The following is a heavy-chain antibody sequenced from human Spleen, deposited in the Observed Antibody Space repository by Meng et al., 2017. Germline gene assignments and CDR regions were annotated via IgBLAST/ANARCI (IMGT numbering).Heavy chain of an antibody. CDR1: GYTLSDLS. CDR2: FDPEDGET. D-gene: IGHD3-22*01. CDR3: ATRVHYYYDTSGDYLGH. J-gene: IGHJ4*02. V-gene: IGHV1-24*01. Sequence: ASVKVSCKSSGYTLSDLSMHWVRQAPGKGLEWMGSFDPEDGETIYAQNFQGRVTMTEDSSTDTAYMELTSLRSEDTAIYYCATRVHYYYDTSGDYLGHWVQGTLVTVSS.